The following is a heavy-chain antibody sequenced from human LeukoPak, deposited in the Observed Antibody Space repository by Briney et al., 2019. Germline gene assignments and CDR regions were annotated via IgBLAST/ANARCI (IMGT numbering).Heavy chain of an antibody. J-gene: IGHJ3*02. CDR2: IYTSGST. V-gene: IGHV4-4*07. Sequence: SETLSLTCTVSGGSISSYYWSWIRQPAGKGLEWIGRIYTSGSTNYNPSLKSRVTMSVDTSKNQFSLKLSSVAAADTAVYYCPTGLAVAAPRDAFDIWGQGTMVTVSS. CDR1: GGSISSYY. CDR3: PTGLAVAAPRDAFDI. D-gene: IGHD6-19*01.